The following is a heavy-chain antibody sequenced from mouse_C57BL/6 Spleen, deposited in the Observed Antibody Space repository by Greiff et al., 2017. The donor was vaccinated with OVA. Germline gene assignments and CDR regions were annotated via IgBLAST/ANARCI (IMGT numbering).Heavy chain of an antibody. V-gene: IGHV5-9*01. CDR1: GFTFSSYP. CDR3: ARRPYGNYNFDY. D-gene: IGHD2-1*01. J-gene: IGHJ2*01. Sequence: EVQVVESGGGLVKPGGSLKLPCAASGFTFSSYPMSWVRQTQEKRLEWVATISGGGGNTYYPDSVKGRFTISRDNAKNTLYLQMSSLRSEDTALYYCARRPYGNYNFDYWGQGTTLTVSS. CDR2: ISGGGGNT.